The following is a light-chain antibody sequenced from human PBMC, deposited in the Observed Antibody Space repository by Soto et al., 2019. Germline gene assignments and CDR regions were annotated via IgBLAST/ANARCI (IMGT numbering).Light chain of an antibody. V-gene: IGKV4-1*01. Sequence: DFVMTQSQDSLAVSLGERATINRKSIQTLLYSSNSKSYLAWYQQKPGQSPKLLIHWASTRESGVPDRFSGSGSGTDFTLTIDSLQAEDVEVYYCQQYYNTPWTFGQGTKVDIK. CDR1: QTLLYSSNSKSY. J-gene: IGKJ1*01. CDR2: WAS. CDR3: QQYYNTPWT.